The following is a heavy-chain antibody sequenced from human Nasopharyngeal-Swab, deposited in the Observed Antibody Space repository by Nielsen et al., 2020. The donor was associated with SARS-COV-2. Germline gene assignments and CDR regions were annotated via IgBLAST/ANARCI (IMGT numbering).Heavy chain of an antibody. CDR2: NSAYNGNT. V-gene: IGHV1-18*01. D-gene: IGHD2-2*01. Sequence: ASVNVSCKDSGYTFTSYGISWVRQAPGQGLEWMGWNSAYNGNTHYAQKLQGRVTLTTDTSTSTAYLELRSLRSDDTAVYYCARSNLVVPAAEPIDDAFDIWGQGTMVTVSS. CDR1: GYTFTSYG. J-gene: IGHJ3*02. CDR3: ARSNLVVPAAEPIDDAFDI.